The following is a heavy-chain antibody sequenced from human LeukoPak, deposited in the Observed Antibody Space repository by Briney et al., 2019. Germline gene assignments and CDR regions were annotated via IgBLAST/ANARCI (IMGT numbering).Heavy chain of an antibody. CDR2: INPNSGGT. CDR1: GYTFTGYY. J-gene: IGHJ4*02. D-gene: IGHD6-13*01. V-gene: IGHV1-2*02. CDR3: ARDGAAAGLGDINF. Sequence: ASVKVSCKASGYTFTGYYTHWVRQAPGQGLEWMGWINPNSGGTNYAQRFQGRVTMTRDASISTAYMELSSLRSDDTAVYYCARDGAAAGLGDINFWGQGTLVTVSS.